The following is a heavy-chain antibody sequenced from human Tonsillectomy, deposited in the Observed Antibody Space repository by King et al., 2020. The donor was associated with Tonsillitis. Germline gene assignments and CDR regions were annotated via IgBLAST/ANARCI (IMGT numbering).Heavy chain of an antibody. CDR2: IKQDGSEK. CDR3: ARTEYYYDSSGYYYRPFYFDY. D-gene: IGHD3-22*01. V-gene: IGHV3-7*01. Sequence: DVQLVESGGGLVQPGGSLRLSCAASGFNFSFYWMSWVRQAPGKGLEWVANIKQDGSEKYYVDSVKGRFTISRDNAKNSLYLQMNSLRAEDTAVYYCARTEYYYDSSGYYYRPFYFDYWGQGTLVTVSS. CDR1: GFNFSFYW. J-gene: IGHJ4*02.